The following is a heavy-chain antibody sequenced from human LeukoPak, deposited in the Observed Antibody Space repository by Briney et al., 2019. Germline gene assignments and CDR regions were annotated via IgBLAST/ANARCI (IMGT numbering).Heavy chain of an antibody. Sequence: SVKVSCKASGGTFSSYAISWVRQAPGQGLEWMGRIIPILGIANYAQKFQGRVTITADKSTSTAYMELSSLRSEDTAVYYCARGPCTLSIATRPALYYYYYMDVWGKGTTVTVSS. CDR2: IIPILGIA. CDR1: GGTFSSYA. V-gene: IGHV1-69*04. CDR3: ARGPCTLSIATRPALYYYYYMDV. J-gene: IGHJ6*03. D-gene: IGHD6-6*01.